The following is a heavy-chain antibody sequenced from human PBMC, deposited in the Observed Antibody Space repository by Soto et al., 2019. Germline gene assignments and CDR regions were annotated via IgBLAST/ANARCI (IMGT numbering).Heavy chain of an antibody. CDR1: GYTFSNYG. CDR3: ARDLVPGYTGYSDY. CDR2: ISAYNGNT. V-gene: IGHV1-18*01. D-gene: IGHD5-12*01. Sequence: SGAEVKKPGASVKVSCKTSGYTFSNYGINWVRQAPGQGLEWMGWISAYNGNTNFAQKLQGRVSLTTDTSSTTAYMELRSLTSDDTAVYYCARDLVPGYTGYSDYWGQGTLVTVSS. J-gene: IGHJ4*02.